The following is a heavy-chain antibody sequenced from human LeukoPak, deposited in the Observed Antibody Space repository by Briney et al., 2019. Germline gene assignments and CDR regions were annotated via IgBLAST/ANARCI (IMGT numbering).Heavy chain of an antibody. D-gene: IGHD6-19*01. CDR3: ARDSGGWGSYYYYGMDV. V-gene: IGHV4-59*01. CDR1: GGSISTYY. J-gene: IGHJ6*02. CDR2: IYYSGST. Sequence: SETLSLTCTVSGGSISTYYWSWVRQPPGKGLGWIGYIYYSGSTNYNPSLKSRVTISVDTSKNQFSLKLSSVTAADTAVYYCARDSGGWGSYYYYGMDVWGQGTTVTVSS.